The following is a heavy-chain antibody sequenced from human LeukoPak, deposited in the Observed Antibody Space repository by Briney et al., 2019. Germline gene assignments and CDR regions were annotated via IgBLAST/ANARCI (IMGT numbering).Heavy chain of an antibody. Sequence: GASLRLSCTASGFSFSDYAMGWVRQAPGKGLEWVSSISGGAGSTYYADSVKGRFTISRDNSKNTLYLQMNSLRAEDTAVYYCAKRASGGSGWYGYFDYWGQGTLVTVSS. V-gene: IGHV3-23*01. CDR3: AKRASGGSGWYGYFDY. CDR2: ISGGAGST. D-gene: IGHD6-19*01. CDR1: GFSFSDYA. J-gene: IGHJ4*02.